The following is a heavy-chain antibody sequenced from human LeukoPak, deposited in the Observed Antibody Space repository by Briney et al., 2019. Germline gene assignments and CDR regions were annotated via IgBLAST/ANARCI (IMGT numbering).Heavy chain of an antibody. D-gene: IGHD3-22*01. V-gene: IGHV4-34*01. CDR2: INHSGST. CDR3: ARGAPYYYDSSGYYPGPYSY. CDR1: GGSFSGYY. J-gene: IGHJ4*02. Sequence: SETLSLTCAVYGGSFSGYYWSWIRQPPGKGLEWIGEINHSGSTNYNPSLKSRVTMSVDTSKNQFSLKLSSVTAADTAVYYCARGAPYYYDSSGYYPGPYSYWGQGTLVTVSS.